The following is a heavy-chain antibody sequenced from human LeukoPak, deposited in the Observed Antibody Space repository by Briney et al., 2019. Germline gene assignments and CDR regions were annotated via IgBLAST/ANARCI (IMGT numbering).Heavy chain of an antibody. CDR1: GYSISSGYY. D-gene: IGHD2-21*02. CDR2: IYHSGST. Sequence: SETLSLTCTVSGYSISSGYYWGWIRQPPGKGLEWIGSIYHSGSTYYNPSLKSRVTIPVETSENHFSLKLSSVTAADTAVYYCAREAYCGGDCYSGFDYWGQGTLVTVSS. V-gene: IGHV4-38-2*02. J-gene: IGHJ4*02. CDR3: AREAYCGGDCYSGFDY.